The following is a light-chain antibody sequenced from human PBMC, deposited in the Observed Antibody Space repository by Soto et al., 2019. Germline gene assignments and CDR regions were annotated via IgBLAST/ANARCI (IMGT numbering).Light chain of an antibody. CDR1: QGIRND. Sequence: IQMSHSPSSLSASVENKIHTTLRASQGIRNDLGWYQQKPGSASKLLIYKASSLESGVPPRFSGSGSGTEFTLTISSLQPDDFATYYCQQYNSYWTFGQGTKVDIK. J-gene: IGKJ1*01. V-gene: IGKV1-5*03. CDR2: KAS. CDR3: QQYNSYWT.